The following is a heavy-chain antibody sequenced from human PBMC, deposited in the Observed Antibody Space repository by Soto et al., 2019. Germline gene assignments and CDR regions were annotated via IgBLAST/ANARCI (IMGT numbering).Heavy chain of an antibody. J-gene: IGHJ4*02. D-gene: IGHD6-19*01. Sequence: PSETLSLTCTVSGGSISSYYWSWIRQPPGKGLEWIGYIYYSGSTNYNPSLKSRVTISVDTSKNQFSLKLSSVTAADTAMYYCARDSSGLNYLDYWGQGTLVTVSS. CDR2: IYYSGST. CDR3: ARDSSGLNYLDY. V-gene: IGHV4-59*01. CDR1: GGSISSYY.